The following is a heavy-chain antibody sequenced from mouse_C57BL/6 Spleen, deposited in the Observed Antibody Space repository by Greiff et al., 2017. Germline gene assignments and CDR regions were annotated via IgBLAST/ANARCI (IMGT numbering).Heavy chain of an antibody. CDR1: GYTFTSYW. CDR2: INPSSGYT. V-gene: IGHV1-7*01. Sequence: QVHVKQSGAELAKPGASVKLSCKASGYTFTSYWMHWVKQRPGQGLEWIGYINPSSGYTKYNQKFKDKATLTADKSSSTAYMQLSSLTYEDSAVYYCAREDYYGSSPFDYWGQGTTRTVSS. J-gene: IGHJ2*01. CDR3: AREDYYGSSPFDY. D-gene: IGHD1-1*01.